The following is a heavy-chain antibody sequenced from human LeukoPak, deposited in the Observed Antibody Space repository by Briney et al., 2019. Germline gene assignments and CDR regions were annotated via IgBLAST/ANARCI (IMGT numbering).Heavy chain of an antibody. CDR1: GFTFSNYW. D-gene: IGHD3-10*01. Sequence: GGSLRLSCPASGFTFSNYWMTWVRQSPGKGLEWVAIIKHDGSDKYCVDSVKGRFTISRDNAKNSLYLQMSSLRAEDTAVYYCARGGHRQKEFWGQGTLVTVSS. J-gene: IGHJ4*02. CDR2: IKHDGSDK. V-gene: IGHV3-7*01. CDR3: ARGGHRQKEF.